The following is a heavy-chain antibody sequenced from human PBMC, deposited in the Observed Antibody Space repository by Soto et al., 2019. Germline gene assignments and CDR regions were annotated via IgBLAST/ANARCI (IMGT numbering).Heavy chain of an antibody. D-gene: IGHD3-3*01. CDR2: IKQDGSEK. Sequence: EVQLVESGGGLVQPGGSLRLSCAASGFTFSSYWMSWVRQAPGKGLEWVANIKQDGSEKYYVDSVKGRFTISRDNAKNSLYLQMNILRAEDTAVYYCARELTIFGVVRFYGMDVWGQGTTVTVSS. CDR3: ARELTIFGVVRFYGMDV. J-gene: IGHJ6*02. V-gene: IGHV3-7*01. CDR1: GFTFSSYW.